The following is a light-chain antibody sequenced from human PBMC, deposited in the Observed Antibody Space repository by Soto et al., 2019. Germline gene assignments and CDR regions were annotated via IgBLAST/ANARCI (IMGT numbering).Light chain of an antibody. CDR1: QSVSSSY. Sequence: IVLTQSPGTLSLSPGERATLSCRASQSVSSSYLAWYQQTPGQAPRLLIYGASSRATGIPDRFSGSGSGTDVTLTISRLEPEDVAVYYCQQYGSSPRITFGPGTKVDIK. CDR2: GAS. CDR3: QQYGSSPRIT. V-gene: IGKV3-20*01. J-gene: IGKJ3*01.